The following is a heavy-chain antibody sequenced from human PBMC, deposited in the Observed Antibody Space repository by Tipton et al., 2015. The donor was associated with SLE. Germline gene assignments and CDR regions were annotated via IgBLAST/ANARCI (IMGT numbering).Heavy chain of an antibody. CDR2: IWYDGSNK. CDR1: GFTFSSYG. D-gene: IGHD5-18*01. J-gene: IGHJ3*02. Sequence: SLRLSCAASGFTFSSYGMHWVRQAPGKGLEWVAVIWYDGSNKYYADSVKGRFTISRDNSKNTLYLQMNSLRAEDTAVYYCAKSSEGGIHLWLHALDIWGQETMGAVSS. CDR3: AKSSEGGIHLWLHALDI. V-gene: IGHV3-33*06.